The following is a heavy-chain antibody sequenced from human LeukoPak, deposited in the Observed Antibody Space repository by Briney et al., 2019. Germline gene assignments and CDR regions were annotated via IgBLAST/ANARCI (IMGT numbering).Heavy chain of an antibody. D-gene: IGHD5-12*01. J-gene: IGHJ4*02. CDR1: GFTFSSYA. CDR2: ISSNGGST. V-gene: IGHV3-64*01. CDR3: ARGSGYE. Sequence: RTGGSLRLSCAASGFTFSSYAMHWVRQAPGKGLEYVSAISSNGGSTYYANSVKGRFTISRDNSKNTLYLQMGSLRAEDMAVYYCARGSGYEWGQGTLVTVSS.